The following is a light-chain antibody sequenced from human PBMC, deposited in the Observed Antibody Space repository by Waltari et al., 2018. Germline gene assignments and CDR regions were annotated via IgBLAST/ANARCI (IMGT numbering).Light chain of an antibody. J-gene: IGKJ4*01. CDR3: QQYDISPLT. Sequence: EIVLTQSPGTLSLSPGERATLSCRASQTVRTTYLAWYQQKPGPAPTLLVYVAASRATGIPDRFSGSGSGTDFSLTISSLEPEDFAVYYCQQYDISPLTFGGGTKVEIK. CDR1: QTVRTTY. CDR2: VAA. V-gene: IGKV3-20*01.